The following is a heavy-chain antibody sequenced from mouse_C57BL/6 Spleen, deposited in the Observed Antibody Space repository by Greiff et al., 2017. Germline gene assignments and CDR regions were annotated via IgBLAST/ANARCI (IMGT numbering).Heavy chain of an antibody. CDR1: GFTFSDYG. V-gene: IGHV5-17*01. CDR3: ARDSYYSNPYWYFDV. J-gene: IGHJ1*03. D-gene: IGHD2-5*01. Sequence: DVMLVESGGGLVKPGGSLKLSCAASGFTFSDYGMHWVRQAPEKGLEWVAYISSGSSTIYYADTVKGRFTISRDNAKNTLFLQMTSLRSEDTAMYYCARDSYYSNPYWYFDVWGTGTTVTVSS. CDR2: ISSGSSTI.